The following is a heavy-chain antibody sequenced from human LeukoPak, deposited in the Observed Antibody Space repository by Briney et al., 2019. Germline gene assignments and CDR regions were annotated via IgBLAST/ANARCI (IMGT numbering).Heavy chain of an antibody. D-gene: IGHD6-13*01. CDR3: VKPIAAAGTNY. CDR2: ISSNGRST. V-gene: IGHV3-64D*06. CDR1: GFTFSSYA. Sequence: GGSLRLSCSASGFTFSSYAMHWVRQAPGKGLEYVSAISSNGRSTYYADSVKGRFTISRDNSKNTLYLQMSSLRAEDTAVYYCVKPIAAAGTNYWGQGTLVTVSS. J-gene: IGHJ4*02.